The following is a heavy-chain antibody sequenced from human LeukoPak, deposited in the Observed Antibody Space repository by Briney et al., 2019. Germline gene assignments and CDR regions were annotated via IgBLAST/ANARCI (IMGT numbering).Heavy chain of an antibody. V-gene: IGHV3-11*04. CDR1: GFTFSDYY. J-gene: IGHJ4*02. CDR3: ARVRGSYSVDY. CDR2: ISSSASTM. D-gene: IGHD1-26*01. Sequence: GGSLRLSRAASGFTFSDYYMSWIRQAPGKGLEWVSYISSSASTMYYADSVKGRFTISRDYAKNSLHLQMNSLRAEDTAVYYCARVRGSYSVDYWGQGTLVTVSS.